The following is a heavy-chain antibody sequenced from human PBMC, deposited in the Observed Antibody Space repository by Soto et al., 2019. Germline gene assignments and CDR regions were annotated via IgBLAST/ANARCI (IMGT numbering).Heavy chain of an antibody. CDR3: ARGVKSGAYSRWFDP. CDR2: MNPNSGNT. J-gene: IGHJ5*02. D-gene: IGHD4-17*01. V-gene: IGHV1-8*01. CDR1: GKTFTSYD. Sequence: QVQLVQSGAEVKKPGASVKVSCKASGKTFTSYDINWVRQATGQGLEYLGWMNPNSGNTAYVQKFQGRVTMTWDTSITTAYVELSGRRSADTAVYFFARGVKSGAYSRWFDPWGQGTLVTVSS.